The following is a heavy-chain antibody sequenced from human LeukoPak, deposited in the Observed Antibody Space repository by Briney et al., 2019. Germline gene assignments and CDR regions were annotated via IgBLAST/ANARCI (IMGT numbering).Heavy chain of an antibody. Sequence: GGSLRLSCAASGFTFGSYAMSWVRQAPGKGLEWVAVISYDGSNKYYADSVKGRFTISRDNSKNTLYLQMNSLRAEDTAVYYCARDRIAAAGYYYYYGMDVWGQGTTVTVSS. CDR2: ISYDGSNK. D-gene: IGHD6-13*01. CDR3: ARDRIAAAGYYYYYGMDV. V-gene: IGHV3-30-3*01. CDR1: GFTFGSYA. J-gene: IGHJ6*02.